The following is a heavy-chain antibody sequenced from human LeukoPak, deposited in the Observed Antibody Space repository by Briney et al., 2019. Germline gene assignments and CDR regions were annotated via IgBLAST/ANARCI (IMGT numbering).Heavy chain of an antibody. CDR1: GYTFTGYY. CDR2: INPDSGGT. V-gene: IGHV1-2*02. J-gene: IGHJ4*02. Sequence: ASVKVSCKASGYTFTGYYMHWVRQAPGQGLEWMGWINPDSGGTNFALNFQGRVTMTRDTSISTAYMELSRLRSDDTAVYYCARDGPIGSYYDFWSGYYTPFDYWGQGTLVTVSS. D-gene: IGHD3-3*01. CDR3: ARDGPIGSYYDFWSGYYTPFDY.